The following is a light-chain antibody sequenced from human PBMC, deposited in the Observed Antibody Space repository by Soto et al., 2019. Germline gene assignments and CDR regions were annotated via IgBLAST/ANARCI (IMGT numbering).Light chain of an antibody. Sequence: QSALTQPASVSGSPGQSITISCTGTSSDVSVYKYVSWYQQHPGKAPKLMIYEVSNRPSGVSNRFSGSQSGNTASLTISGLQAEDEADYYCSSYTSSSTLFGGGTKLTVL. V-gene: IGLV2-14*01. CDR2: EVS. CDR3: SSYTSSSTL. CDR1: SSDVSVYKY. J-gene: IGLJ2*01.